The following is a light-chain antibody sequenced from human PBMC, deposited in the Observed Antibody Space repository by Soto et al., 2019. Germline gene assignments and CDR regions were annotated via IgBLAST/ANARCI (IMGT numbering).Light chain of an antibody. Sequence: EIVMTQSPATLSVSPGERATLSCRASQSVSTNLFWYQQKPGQAPRLLIYGASTRATGVPGRFSGTGSGTDFTLTISRLEPEDFAVYYCQQYGSSGTFGQGTKVDI. CDR3: QQYGSSGT. J-gene: IGKJ1*01. V-gene: IGKV3-15*01. CDR2: GAS. CDR1: QSVSTN.